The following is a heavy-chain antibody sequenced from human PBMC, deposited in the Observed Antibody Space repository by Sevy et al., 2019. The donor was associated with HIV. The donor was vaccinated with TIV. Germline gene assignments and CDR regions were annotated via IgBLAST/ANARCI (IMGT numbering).Heavy chain of an antibody. CDR3: ARVRVVAADYYFDY. CDR1: GFSFSDYY. Sequence: GGSLSLSCAASGFSFSDYYMTWIRQAPGKGLEWVSYISSGSRYTNYADSVKGRFAISRDNAENSLYLQMSSLRAEDTAVYYCARVRVVAADYYFDYWGQGTLVTVSS. V-gene: IGHV3-11*06. D-gene: IGHD6-13*01. J-gene: IGHJ4*02. CDR2: ISSGSRYT.